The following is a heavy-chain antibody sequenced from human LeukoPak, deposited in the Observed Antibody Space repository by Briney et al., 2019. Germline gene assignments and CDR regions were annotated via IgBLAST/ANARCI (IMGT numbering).Heavy chain of an antibody. D-gene: IGHD3-3*01. CDR2: IYTSRST. CDR3: ARQGSAVTIFGVVNVYMDV. J-gene: IGHJ6*03. Sequence: PSETLSLTCTVSGGSISSYYWSWIRQPAGKGLEWIGRIYTSRSTNYNPSLKSRVTMSVDTSKNQFSLKLSSVTAADTAVYYCARQGSAVTIFGVVNVYMDVWGKGTTVTVSS. CDR1: GGSISSYY. V-gene: IGHV4-4*07.